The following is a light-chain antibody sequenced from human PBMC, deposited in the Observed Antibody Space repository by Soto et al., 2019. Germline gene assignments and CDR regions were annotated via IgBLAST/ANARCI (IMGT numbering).Light chain of an antibody. Sequence: DIQMTQSPSSLSASVGDRVTITCRASQSISSYLNGYQQKPGKAPKLLIYAASSLESGVPSRFSGSGSGTDFTLTSSSLQPEDFATFYCQQSYSTTWTLGQGTKVEIK. CDR1: QSISSY. CDR3: QQSYSTTWT. CDR2: AAS. J-gene: IGKJ1*01. V-gene: IGKV1-39*01.